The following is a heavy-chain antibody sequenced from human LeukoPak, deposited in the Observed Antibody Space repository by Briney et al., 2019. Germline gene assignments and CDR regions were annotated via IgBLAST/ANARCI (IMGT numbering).Heavy chain of an antibody. CDR2: ISGSGGST. CDR1: GFTFSSYG. J-gene: IGHJ3*02. CDR3: ARGGRGYEDAFDI. Sequence: GGSLRLSCAASGFTFSSYGMSWVRQAPGKGLEWVSAISGSGGSTYYADSVKGRFTISRDNAKNSLYLQMNSLRAEDTAVYYCARGGRGYEDAFDIWGQGTMVTVSS. D-gene: IGHD3-22*01. V-gene: IGHV3-23*01.